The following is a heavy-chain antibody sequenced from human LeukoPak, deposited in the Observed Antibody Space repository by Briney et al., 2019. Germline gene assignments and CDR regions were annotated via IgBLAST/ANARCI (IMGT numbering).Heavy chain of an antibody. D-gene: IGHD3-10*01. Sequence: SETLSLTCTVSGGSISSYYWSWIRQPPGKGLEWIGYIYYSGSTNYNPSLKSRVTVSVDTSKNQFSLKLSSVTAADTAVYYCARAPLLGFVDYWGQGTLVTVSS. V-gene: IGHV4-59*01. J-gene: IGHJ4*02. CDR3: ARAPLLGFVDY. CDR2: IYYSGST. CDR1: GGSISSYY.